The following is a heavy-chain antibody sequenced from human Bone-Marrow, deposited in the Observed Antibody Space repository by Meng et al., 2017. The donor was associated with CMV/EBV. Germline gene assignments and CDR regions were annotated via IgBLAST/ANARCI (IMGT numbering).Heavy chain of an antibody. CDR3: ARMIAAAFDY. CDR1: GDSISSGSYY. CDR2: IYHSGGT. D-gene: IGHD6-13*01. J-gene: IGHJ4*02. V-gene: IGHV4-39*07. Sequence: SETLSLTCTVSGDSISSGSYYWAWIRPPPGKGLEWIVSIYHSGGTYDNPSLKSRVTISVDTSQNQFSLKLSSVTAADTAVYYCARMIAAAFDYWGQGTLVTVSS.